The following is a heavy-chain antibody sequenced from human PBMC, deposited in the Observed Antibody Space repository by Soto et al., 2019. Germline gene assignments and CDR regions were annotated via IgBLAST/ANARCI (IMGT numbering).Heavy chain of an antibody. Sequence: EVQLVESGGGLVKPGGSLRLSCAASGFTFTSHNIYWFRQAPGKGLEWVSSISPYDHSFYYEDSVKGRFTVSKDNAKCSVYLQMDILRAEDTAIYYCARELSTMVRAYKWGKGTLVTVSS. CDR3: ARELSTMVRAYK. CDR1: GFTFTSHN. CDR2: ISPYDHSF. J-gene: IGHJ4*02. V-gene: IGHV3-21*02. D-gene: IGHD3-10*01.